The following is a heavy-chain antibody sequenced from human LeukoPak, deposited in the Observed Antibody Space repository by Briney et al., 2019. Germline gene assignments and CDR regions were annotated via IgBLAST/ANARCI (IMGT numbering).Heavy chain of an antibody. CDR2: ISSSGSTI. CDR3: AKDVYMVRGVIVVFDC. J-gene: IGHJ4*02. V-gene: IGHV3-48*03. D-gene: IGHD3-10*01. Sequence: PGGSLRLSCAASGFTFSSYEMNWVRQAPGKGLEWVAYISSSGSTIYYADSVKGRFTISRDNSKNTLYLQMNSLRAEDTAVYYCAKDVYMVRGVIVVFDCWGQGTLVTVSS. CDR1: GFTFSSYE.